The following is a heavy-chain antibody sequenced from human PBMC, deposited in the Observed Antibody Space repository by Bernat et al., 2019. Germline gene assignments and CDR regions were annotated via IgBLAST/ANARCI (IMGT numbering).Heavy chain of an antibody. Sequence: QVQLVESGGGVVQPGRSLRLSCAASGFTFSSYGMHWVRQAPGKGLEWVAVIWYDGSNKYYADSVKGRFTISRDNSKNTLYLQMNSLRAEDTAVYYCAGDNSSSWYRFDYWGQGTLVTVSS. V-gene: IGHV3-33*01. CDR3: AGDNSSSWYRFDY. J-gene: IGHJ4*02. D-gene: IGHD6-13*01. CDR2: IWYDGSNK. CDR1: GFTFSSYG.